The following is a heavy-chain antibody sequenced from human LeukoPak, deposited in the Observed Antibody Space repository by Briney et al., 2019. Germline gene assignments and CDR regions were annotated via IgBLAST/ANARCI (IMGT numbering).Heavy chain of an antibody. V-gene: IGHV4-34*01. CDR3: ARVGDSGVYYFDY. J-gene: IGHJ4*02. CDR2: INHSGST. D-gene: IGHD1-26*01. Sequence: SETLSLTCAVYGGSFSGYYWSWIRQPPAKGLEWIGEINHSGSTNYNPSLKSRVTISVDTSNNQYSLKLSSVTAADTAVYYCARVGDSGVYYFDYWGQGTLVTVSS. CDR1: GGSFSGYY.